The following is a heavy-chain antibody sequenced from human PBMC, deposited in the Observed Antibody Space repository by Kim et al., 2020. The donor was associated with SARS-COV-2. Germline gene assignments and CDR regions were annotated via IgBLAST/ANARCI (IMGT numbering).Heavy chain of an antibody. CDR1: GFTFSTYG. CDR2: IWYDGRYK. J-gene: IGHJ6*02. D-gene: IGHD3-22*01. V-gene: IGHV3-33*01. CDR3: ARASGIVAEYYFCGMDF. Sequence: VGSLRLSCIASGFTFSTYGMHWARQAPGKVLEWVAVIWYDGRYKYLGDSVKGRFTIARDNSKNTVYLQMNSMRAEDTALYYLARASGIVAEYYFCGMDFCGHGTTVTVSS.